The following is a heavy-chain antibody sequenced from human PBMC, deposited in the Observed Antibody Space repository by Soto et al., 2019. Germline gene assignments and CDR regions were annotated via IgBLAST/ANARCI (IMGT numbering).Heavy chain of an antibody. CDR1: GFTFSSYW. V-gene: IGHV3-7*03. D-gene: IGHD6-19*01. CDR3: ARDLYVGWPYYYGMDV. Sequence: LRLSCAASGFTFSSYWMSWVRQAPGKGLEWVANIKQDGSEKYYVDSVKGRFTISRDNAKNSLYLQMNSLRVEDTAVYYCARDLYVGWPYYYGMDVWGQGNRVTVSS. CDR2: IKQDGSEK. J-gene: IGHJ6*02.